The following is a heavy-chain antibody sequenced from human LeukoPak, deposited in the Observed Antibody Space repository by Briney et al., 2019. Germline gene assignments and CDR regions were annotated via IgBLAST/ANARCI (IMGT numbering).Heavy chain of an antibody. CDR3: ARGGHGPYDY. Sequence: PSETLSLTXTVSGGSISSYYWSWIRQPPGKGLEWIGYIYYSGSTNYNPSLKSRVTISVDTSKNQFSLKLSSVTAADTAVYYCARGGHGPYDYWGQGTLVTVSS. D-gene: IGHD3-16*01. J-gene: IGHJ4*02. CDR2: IYYSGST. CDR1: GGSISSYY. V-gene: IGHV4-59*01.